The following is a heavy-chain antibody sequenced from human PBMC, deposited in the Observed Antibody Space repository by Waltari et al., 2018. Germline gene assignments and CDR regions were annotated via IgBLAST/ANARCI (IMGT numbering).Heavy chain of an antibody. J-gene: IGHJ4*02. D-gene: IGHD1-26*01. CDR3: ARDGGSGSFGD. CDR1: GYSISSGYY. CDR2: IDHSGST. Sequence: QVQLQESGPGLVKPSETLSLTCAVSGYSISSGYYWGWIRQPPGKGLEWIGSIDHSGSTYYNPSLKSRVTISVDTSKNQFSLKLSSVTAADTAVYYCARDGGSGSFGDWGQGTLVTVSS. V-gene: IGHV4-38-2*02.